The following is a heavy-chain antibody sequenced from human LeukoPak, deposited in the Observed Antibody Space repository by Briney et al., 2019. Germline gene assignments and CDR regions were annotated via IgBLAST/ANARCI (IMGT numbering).Heavy chain of an antibody. CDR3: ARVDRYHYYLDV. CDR1: GGTLSCYS. V-gene: IGHV1-69*05. Sequence: SVKDSCKASGGTLSCYSITWVRQAPGQGLEWMGGIMPLFNTANYAQQFQGRVTITTDESTSTAYMELSSLRFEDTAMYYCARVDRYHYYLDVWGKGTTVTVSS. CDR2: IMPLFNTA. J-gene: IGHJ6*03.